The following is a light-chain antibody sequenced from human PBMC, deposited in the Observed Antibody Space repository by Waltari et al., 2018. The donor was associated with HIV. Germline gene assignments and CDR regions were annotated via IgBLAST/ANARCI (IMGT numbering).Light chain of an antibody. CDR1: SSDGGVYNY. V-gene: IGLV2-14*01. J-gene: IGLJ2*01. Sequence: QSALTHPASASGSPGQSNTISCTGTSSDGGVYNYVSWYQQHPGKAPKLMIYEVSNRPSGVSNRFSGSKSGNTASLTISGLQAEDEADYYCSSYTSSSTVVFGGGTKLTVL. CDR3: SSYTSSSTVV. CDR2: EVS.